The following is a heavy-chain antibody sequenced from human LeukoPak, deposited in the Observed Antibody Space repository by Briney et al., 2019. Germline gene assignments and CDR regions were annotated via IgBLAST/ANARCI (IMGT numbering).Heavy chain of an antibody. Sequence: GGSLRLSCAASGFTFGSYAMHWVRQAPGKGLEWVAVISYDGSNKYYADSVKGRFTISRDNSKNTLYLQMNSLRAEDTAVYYCARGVNYGDEDWFDPWGQGTLVTVSS. J-gene: IGHJ5*02. CDR3: ARGVNYGDEDWFDP. D-gene: IGHD4-17*01. CDR1: GFTFGSYA. CDR2: ISYDGSNK. V-gene: IGHV3-30*14.